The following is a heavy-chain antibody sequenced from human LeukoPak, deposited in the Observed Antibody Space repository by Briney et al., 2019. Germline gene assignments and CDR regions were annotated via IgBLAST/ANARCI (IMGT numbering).Heavy chain of an antibody. CDR3: ARDYYDFWSGPRDYYYMDV. D-gene: IGHD3-3*01. CDR1: GYTFTGYY. J-gene: IGHJ6*03. CDR2: INPNSGGT. V-gene: IGHV1-2*02. Sequence: ASVKVSCKASGYTFTGYYMHWVRQAPGQGLEWMGWINPNSGGTNYAQKFQGRVTMTRDTSTSTVYMELSSLRSEDTAVYYCARDYYDFWSGPRDYYYMDVWGKGTMVTVSS.